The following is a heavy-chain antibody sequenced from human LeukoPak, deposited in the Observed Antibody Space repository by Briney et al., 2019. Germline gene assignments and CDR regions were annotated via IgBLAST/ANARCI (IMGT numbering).Heavy chain of an antibody. V-gene: IGHV4-38-2*02. D-gene: IGHD5-18*01. CDR2: IYYSGST. Sequence: SETLSLTCSVSGYSIRSGYHWAWIRQPPGKGLQWIGYIYYSGSTNYNPSLKSRVTISVDTSKNQLSLKLSSVTAADTAVFYCARVRGYSYGSDAFDIWGQGTVVTVSS. J-gene: IGHJ3*02. CDR3: ARVRGYSYGSDAFDI. CDR1: GYSIRSGYH.